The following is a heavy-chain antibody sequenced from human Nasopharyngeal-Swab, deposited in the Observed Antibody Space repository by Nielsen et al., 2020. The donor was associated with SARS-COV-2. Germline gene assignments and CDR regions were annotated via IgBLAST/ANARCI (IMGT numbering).Heavy chain of an antibody. Sequence: SLKISCAASAFTFSSYGMHWVRQAPGKGLEWVAVISYDGTNKYYADSVKGRFTISRDNSKNTLYLQMNSLRAEDTAVYYCAKERFPPLTSGFYYGPFDYWGQGTLVTVSS. D-gene: IGHD3-22*01. CDR3: AKERFPPLTSGFYYGPFDY. V-gene: IGHV3-30*18. CDR2: ISYDGTNK. CDR1: AFTFSSYG. J-gene: IGHJ4*02.